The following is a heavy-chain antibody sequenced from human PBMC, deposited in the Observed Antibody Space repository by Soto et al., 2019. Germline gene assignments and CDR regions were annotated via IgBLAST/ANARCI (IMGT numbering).Heavy chain of an antibody. J-gene: IGHJ3*02. D-gene: IGHD4-17*01. V-gene: IGHV1-18*01. CDR3: ARDFYPTYGDYGEAFDI. CDR1: GYTFTSYG. CDR2: ISAYNGNT. Sequence: QVPLVQSGAEVKKPGASVKVSCKASGYTFTSYGISWVRQAPGQGLEWMGWISAYNGNTNYAQKLQGRVTMTTDTSTSTAYMELRSLRSDDTAVYYCARDFYPTYGDYGEAFDIWGQGTMVTVSS.